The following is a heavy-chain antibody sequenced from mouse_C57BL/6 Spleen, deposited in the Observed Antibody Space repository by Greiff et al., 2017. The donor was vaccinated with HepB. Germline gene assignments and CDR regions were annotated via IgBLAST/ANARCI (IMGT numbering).Heavy chain of an antibody. V-gene: IGHV5-4*03. J-gene: IGHJ4*01. Sequence: EVKLMESGGGLVKPGGSLKLSCAASGFTFSSYAMSWVRQTPEKRLEWVATISDGGSYTYYPDNVKGRFTISRDNAKNNLYLQMSHLKSEDTAMYYCARGYDGYYGYAMDYWGQGTSVTVSS. CDR1: GFTFSSYA. CDR3: ARGYDGYYGYAMDY. CDR2: ISDGGSYT. D-gene: IGHD2-3*01.